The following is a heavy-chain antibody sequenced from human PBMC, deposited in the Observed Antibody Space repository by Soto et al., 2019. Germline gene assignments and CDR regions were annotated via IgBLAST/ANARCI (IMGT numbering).Heavy chain of an antibody. J-gene: IGHJ4*02. CDR2: ISWNSGSI. V-gene: IGHV3-9*01. Sequence: EVQLVESGGGLVQPGRSLRLSCAASGFTFDDYAIHWVRQAPGKGLEWVSGISWNSGSIGYADSVKGRFTISRDNAKNSLYLQMNSLRAEDTALYYCARDIDYYGSGLDYWGQGTLVTVSS. CDR3: ARDIDYYGSGLDY. CDR1: GFTFDDYA. D-gene: IGHD3-10*01.